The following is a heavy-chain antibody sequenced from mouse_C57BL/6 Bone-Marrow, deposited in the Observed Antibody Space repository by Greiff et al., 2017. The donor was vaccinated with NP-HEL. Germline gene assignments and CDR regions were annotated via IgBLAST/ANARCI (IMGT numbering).Heavy chain of an antibody. D-gene: IGHD2-5*01. J-gene: IGHJ4*01. V-gene: IGHV5-6*01. CDR3: AREAPYSNYDRVDY. CDR2: ISSGGSYT. CDR1: GFTFSSYG. Sequence: EVQGVESGGDLVKPGGSLKLSCAASGFTFSSYGMSWVRQTPDKRLEWVATISSGGSYTYYPDSVKGRFTISRDNAKNTLYLQMSSLKSEDTAMYYCAREAPYSNYDRVDYWGQGTSVTVSS.